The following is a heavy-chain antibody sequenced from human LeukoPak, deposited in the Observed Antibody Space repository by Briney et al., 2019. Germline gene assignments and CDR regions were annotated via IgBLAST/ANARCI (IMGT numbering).Heavy chain of an antibody. V-gene: IGHV4-59*01. J-gene: IGHJ4*02. CDR3: ARDEGGIFDY. CDR2: IYYTGST. D-gene: IGHD3-16*01. Sequence: SETLSLTCTVSGGSITSYYWSWIRQPPGKGLEWIGYIYYTGSTNYSPSLKSRLTMSIDTSKNQFSLNLNSVTAADTAVYYCARDEGGIFDYWGQGTLVTVSS. CDR1: GGSITSYY.